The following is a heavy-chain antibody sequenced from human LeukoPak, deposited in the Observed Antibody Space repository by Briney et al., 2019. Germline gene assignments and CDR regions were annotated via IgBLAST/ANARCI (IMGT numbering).Heavy chain of an antibody. J-gene: IGHJ4*02. V-gene: IGHV3-48*04. CDR1: GFTFSSYS. CDR3: ARVAATRKYYFDY. CDR2: ISSSSSTI. Sequence: QPGGSLRLSCAASGFTFSSYSMNWVRQAPGKGLEWVSYISSSSSTIYCADSVKGRFTISRDNAKNSLYLQMNSLRAEDTAVYYCARVAATRKYYFDYWGQGTLVTVSS. D-gene: IGHD2-15*01.